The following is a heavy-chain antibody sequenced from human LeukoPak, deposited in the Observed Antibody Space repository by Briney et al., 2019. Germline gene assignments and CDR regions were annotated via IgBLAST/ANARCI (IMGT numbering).Heavy chain of an antibody. V-gene: IGHV3-43*02. CDR1: GFMFHDYA. CDR3: ARESESSGWYDY. J-gene: IGHJ4*02. D-gene: IGHD6-19*01. Sequence: PGGSLRLSCAAPGFMFHDYAIHWVRQAPGKGLEWVSLISGDGGSTFYADSVKSRSTISRDNSKNSLYLQMNSLRSDDTALYYCARESESSGWYDYWGQGALVTVSS. CDR2: ISGDGGST.